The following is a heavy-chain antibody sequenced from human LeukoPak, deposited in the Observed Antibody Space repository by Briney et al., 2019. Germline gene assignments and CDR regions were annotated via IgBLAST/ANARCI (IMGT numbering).Heavy chain of an antibody. CDR2: ISSSSSYI. J-gene: IGHJ4*02. D-gene: IGHD3-9*01. CDR3: ARDNDLLRYFDWPLDY. CDR1: GFTFSSYS. Sequence: PGGSLRLSCAASGFTFSSYSMNWVRQAPGKGLEWVSSISSSSSYIYYADSVKGRFTISRDNAKNSLYLQMNSLRAEDTAVYYCARDNDLLRYFDWPLDYWGQGTLVTVSP. V-gene: IGHV3-21*01.